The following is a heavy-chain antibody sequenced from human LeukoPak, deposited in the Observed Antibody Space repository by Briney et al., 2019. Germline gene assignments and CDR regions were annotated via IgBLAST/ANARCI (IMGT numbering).Heavy chain of an antibody. CDR3: ARQLVRGKYFDY. D-gene: IGHD6-13*01. CDR2: IYYSGST. V-gene: IGHV4-59*08. Sequence: SETLSLTCTVAAGSSSSYYWSWIRQPPGKGLEWFGYIYYSGSTNYNPSLKGRVTISVDTSKNHFSLKLSTVTAADTAVYYCARQLVRGKYFDYWCQGTLITVTS. CDR1: AGSSSSYY. J-gene: IGHJ4*02.